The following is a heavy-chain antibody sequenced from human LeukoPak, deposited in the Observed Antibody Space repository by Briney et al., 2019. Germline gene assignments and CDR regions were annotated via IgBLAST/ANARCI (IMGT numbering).Heavy chain of an antibody. J-gene: IGHJ4*02. V-gene: IGHV1-2*02. CDR3: ARDLMSSYDFWGPAGPPDY. Sequence: EASVKVSCKASGYTFTGYYMHWVRQAPGQGLEWMGWINPNSGGTNYAQKFQGRVTMTRDTSISTAYMELSRLRSDDTAVYYCARDLMSSYDFWGPAGPPDYWGQGTLVTVSS. CDR1: GYTFTGYY. CDR2: INPNSGGT. D-gene: IGHD3-3*01.